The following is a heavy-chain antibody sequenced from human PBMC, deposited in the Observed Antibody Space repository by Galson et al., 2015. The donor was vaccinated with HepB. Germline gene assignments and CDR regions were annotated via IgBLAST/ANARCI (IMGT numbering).Heavy chain of an antibody. D-gene: IGHD5-12*01. CDR1: GYTFTGYY. Sequence: SVKVSCKASGYTFTGYYMHWVRQAPGQGLEWMGWINPNSGGTNYAQKFQGRVTMTRDTSISTAYMELSRLRSDDTAVYYCVFLRGYDLKPLDYWGQGTLVTVSS. J-gene: IGHJ4*02. CDR3: VFLRGYDLKPLDY. V-gene: IGHV1-2*02. CDR2: INPNSGGT.